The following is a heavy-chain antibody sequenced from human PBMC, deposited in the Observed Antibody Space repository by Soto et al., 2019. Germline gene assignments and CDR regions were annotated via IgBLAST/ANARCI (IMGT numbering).Heavy chain of an antibody. CDR2: ISASGAST. J-gene: IGHJ6*02. Sequence: GGSLRLSCAASGFTFSNYVMTWVRQAPGKGLEWVSAISASGASTYYADSVKGRFTISRDNSKNTLYLQMNSLRAEDTAVYYCAKDKIPYYDSDGYHGAGDAMDVWGQGTTVTVYS. CDR1: GFTFSNYV. CDR3: AKDKIPYYDSDGYHGAGDAMDV. D-gene: IGHD3-16*01. V-gene: IGHV3-23*01.